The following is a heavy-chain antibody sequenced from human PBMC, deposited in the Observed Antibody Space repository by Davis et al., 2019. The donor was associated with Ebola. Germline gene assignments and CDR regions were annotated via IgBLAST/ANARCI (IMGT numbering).Heavy chain of an antibody. Sequence: SQTLSLTSAISVDSLSTIALNWISQSPSRGLEWLGRTYHTYKWNNDYAVSVKSRITINADTSKNQFSLQLNSVTPEDTAVYYCARGWAADGFGHWGQGTLVTVSS. V-gene: IGHV6-1*01. CDR2: TYHTYKWNN. J-gene: IGHJ4*02. CDR3: ARGWAADGFGH. CDR1: VDSLSTIA. D-gene: IGHD2-15*01.